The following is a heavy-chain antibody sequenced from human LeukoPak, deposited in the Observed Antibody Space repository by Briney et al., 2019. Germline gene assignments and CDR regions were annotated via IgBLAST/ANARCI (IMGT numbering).Heavy chain of an antibody. D-gene: IGHD3-10*01. V-gene: IGHV4-61*02. Sequence: SETLSLTCTVSGGSISSGSYYWSWIRQPAGKGLEWIGRIYSSGSTNYNPSLNSRVTISVDTSKNQFSLKLSSVTAADTAVYYCAMVRGSDVNWFDPWGQGTLVTVSS. CDR3: AMVRGSDVNWFDP. J-gene: IGHJ5*02. CDR1: GGSISSGSYY. CDR2: IYSSGST.